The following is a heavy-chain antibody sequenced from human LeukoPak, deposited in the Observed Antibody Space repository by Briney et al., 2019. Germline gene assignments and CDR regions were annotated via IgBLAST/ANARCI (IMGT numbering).Heavy chain of an antibody. CDR1: GYTFTSYG. D-gene: IGHD3-22*01. Sequence: ASVKVSCKASGYTFTSYGISWVRQAPGQGLEWMGWISAYNGNTNYAQKLQGRVTMTTDTSTSTAYMQLRSLRSDDTAVYYCARVEYDSSGFPRVFDYWGQGTLVTVSS. CDR3: ARVEYDSSGFPRVFDY. V-gene: IGHV1-18*01. CDR2: ISAYNGNT. J-gene: IGHJ4*02.